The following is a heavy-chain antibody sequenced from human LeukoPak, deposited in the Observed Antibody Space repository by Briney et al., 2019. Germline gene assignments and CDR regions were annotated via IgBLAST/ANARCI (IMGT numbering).Heavy chain of an antibody. CDR1: GYTFTGYY. CDR2: INPNSGGT. J-gene: IGHJ6*02. CDR3: ARDFVGCSGGSCYWAYYYGMDV. Sequence: GASVKVSCKASGYTFTGYYMHWVRQAPGQGLEWMGWINPNSGGTNYAQKFQGRVTMTRDTSISTAYMELSRLRSDDTAVYYCARDFVGCSGGSCYWAYYYGMDVWGQGTTVTVSS. D-gene: IGHD2-15*01. V-gene: IGHV1-2*02.